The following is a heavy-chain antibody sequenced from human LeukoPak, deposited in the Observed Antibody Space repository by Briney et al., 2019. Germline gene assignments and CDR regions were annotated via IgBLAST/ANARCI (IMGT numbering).Heavy chain of an antibody. CDR2: ISSSGSTI. CDR1: GFTFSDYY. V-gene: IGHV3-11*04. D-gene: IGHD3-10*01. J-gene: IGHJ3*01. CDR3: AKEVTYGGAAFDV. Sequence: GGSLRLSCAASGFTFSDYYMSWIRQAPGKGLEWVSYISSSGSTIYYEDSVKGRFTISRDDAKSSLYLQMNSLRVEDTAVYYCAKEVTYGGAAFDVWGQGTTVTVSS.